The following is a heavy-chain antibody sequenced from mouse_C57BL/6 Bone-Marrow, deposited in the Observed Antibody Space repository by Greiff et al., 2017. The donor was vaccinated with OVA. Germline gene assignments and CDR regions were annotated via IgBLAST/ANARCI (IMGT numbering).Heavy chain of an antibody. CDR1: GFTFSSYG. CDR2: ISIGGSYT. J-gene: IGHJ2*01. CDR3: ARRAFDY. Sequence: EVMLVESGGDLVKPGGSLKLSCAASGFTFSSYGMSWVRQTPDKRLEWVATISIGGSYTYYPDSVKGRFTISRDNAKNTPYLQMSSLKSEYTAMYYCARRAFDYWGQGTTLTVSS. V-gene: IGHV5-6*02.